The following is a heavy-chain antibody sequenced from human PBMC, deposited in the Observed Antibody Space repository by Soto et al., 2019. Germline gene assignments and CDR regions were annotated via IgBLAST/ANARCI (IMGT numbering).Heavy chain of an antibody. CDR3: ARDSHSHAFDI. CDR2: ISSSSSYI. Sequence: GESLKISCAASGFTFSSYSMNWVRQAPGKGLEWVSSISSSSSYIYYADSVKGRFTISRDNAKNSLYLQMNSLRAEDTAVYYCARDSHSHAFDIWGQGTMVTVSS. D-gene: IGHD1-26*01. J-gene: IGHJ3*02. V-gene: IGHV3-21*01. CDR1: GFTFSSYS.